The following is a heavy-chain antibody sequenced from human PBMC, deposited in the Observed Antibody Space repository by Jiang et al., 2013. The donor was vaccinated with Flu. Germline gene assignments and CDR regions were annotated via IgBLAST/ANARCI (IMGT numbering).Heavy chain of an antibody. CDR3: ARIVPTMVRGVHAFDI. J-gene: IGHJ3*02. D-gene: IGHD3-10*01. Sequence: GAEVKKPGESLRISCKGSGYSFTSYWISWVRQMPGKGLEWMGRIDPSDSYTNYSPSFQGHVTISADKSISTAYLQWSSLKASDTAMYYCARIVPTMVRGVHAFDIVGPRDKWSPSL. V-gene: IGHV5-10-1*01. CDR2: IDPSDSYT. CDR1: GYSFTSYW.